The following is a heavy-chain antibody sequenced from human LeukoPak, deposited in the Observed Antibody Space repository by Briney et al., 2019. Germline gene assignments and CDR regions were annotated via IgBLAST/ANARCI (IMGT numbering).Heavy chain of an antibody. CDR3: ASLVVAAPYYFDY. J-gene: IGHJ4*02. CDR1: GGSFSGYY. Sequence: PSETLSLTCAVYGGSFSGYYWSWIRQPPGKGLEWIGEINHSGSTNYNPSLKSRVTISVDTSKYQFSLKLSSVTAADTAVYYCASLVVAAPYYFDYWGQGTLVTVSS. D-gene: IGHD2-15*01. CDR2: INHSGST. V-gene: IGHV4-34*01.